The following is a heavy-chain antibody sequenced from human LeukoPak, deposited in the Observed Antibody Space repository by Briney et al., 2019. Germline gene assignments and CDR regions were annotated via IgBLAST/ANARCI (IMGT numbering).Heavy chain of an antibody. CDR3: ARGLRLGELSFAADYYFDY. CDR1: GGTFSGYA. D-gene: IGHD3-16*02. V-gene: IGHV1-69*05. CDR2: IIPIFGTA. J-gene: IGHJ4*02. Sequence: ASVKVSCKASGGTFSGYAISGVRQAPGQGLEWMGGIIPIFGTANYAQKFKGRVTITTDESTSTAYMELSSLRSEDTAVYYCARGLRLGELSFAADYYFDYWGQGTLVTVSS.